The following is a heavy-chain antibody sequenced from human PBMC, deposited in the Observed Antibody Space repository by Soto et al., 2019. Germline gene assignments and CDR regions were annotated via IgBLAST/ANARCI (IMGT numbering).Heavy chain of an antibody. V-gene: IGHV4-61*01. CDR3: ARADQYYDFWSGYNNWFDP. Sequence: SETLSLTCTVSVGSVSSGSYYWSWIRQPPGKGLEWIGYIYYSGSTNYNPSLKSRVTISVDTSKNQFSLKLSSVTAADTAVYYCARADQYYDFWSGYNNWFDPWGQGTLVTVS. CDR1: VGSVSSGSYY. J-gene: IGHJ5*02. D-gene: IGHD3-3*01. CDR2: IYYSGST.